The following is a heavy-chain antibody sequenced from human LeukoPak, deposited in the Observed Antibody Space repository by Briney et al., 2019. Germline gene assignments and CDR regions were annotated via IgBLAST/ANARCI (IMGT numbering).Heavy chain of an antibody. CDR2: IYYSGST. D-gene: IGHD6-19*01. Sequence: SSETLSLTCTASGGSISSYYWSLIRQPPGKGLEWIGYIYYSGSTNYNPSLKSRVTISVDTSKNQFSLKLSSVTAADTAVYYCAREGEQWPFDYWGQGTLVTVSS. V-gene: IGHV4-59*01. CDR3: AREGEQWPFDY. CDR1: GGSISSYY. J-gene: IGHJ4*02.